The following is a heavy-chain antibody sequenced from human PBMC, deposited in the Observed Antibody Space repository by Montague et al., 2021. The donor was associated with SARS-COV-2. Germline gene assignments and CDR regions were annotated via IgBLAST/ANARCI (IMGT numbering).Heavy chain of an antibody. J-gene: IGHJ5*01. CDR2: IGYSASS. V-gene: IGHV4-39*01. CDR3: AGYRVGTMLDS. D-gene: IGHD5-24*01. CDR1: GASIGSSFSY. Sequence: SETLSLTCTVPGASIGSSFSYWGWIRQPPGKGLEWIGSIGYSASSFYNPSPRSRVTISEDTSRNQFSLKVTSVTAADTAVYYCAGYRVGTMLDSWGPGTLVTVSS.